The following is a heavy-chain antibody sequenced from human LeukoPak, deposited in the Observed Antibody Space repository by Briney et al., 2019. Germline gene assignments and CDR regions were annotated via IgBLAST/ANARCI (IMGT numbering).Heavy chain of an antibody. V-gene: IGHV1-46*01. CDR3: ARGSRPVYNLLTGKRYFDY. CDR2: INPSGGST. D-gene: IGHD3-9*01. J-gene: IGHJ4*02. Sequence: ASVKVSCKASGYTFTTYYVHWVRQAPGQGLEWMGIINPSGGSTTYAQKFRGRLTMTRDMSTSTVYMELSSLRSEDTAVYYCARGSRPVYNLLTGKRYFDYWGQGTLVTVSP. CDR1: GYTFTTYY.